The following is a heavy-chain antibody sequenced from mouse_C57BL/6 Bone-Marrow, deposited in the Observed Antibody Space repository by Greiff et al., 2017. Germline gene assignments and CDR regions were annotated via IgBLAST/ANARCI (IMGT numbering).Heavy chain of an antibody. J-gene: IGHJ3*01. CDR3: SSGGYDAWFAY. Sequence: QVQLQQSGPELVKSGVSVKISCKASGYAFSSSWMNWVKQRPGKGVARIGRIYSGVGDTIDNGKFKCKANLPADKSSRTAYMQLSSLSSMDSAVYFCSSGGYDAWFAYWGQGALVTVSA. CDR2: IYSGVGDT. CDR1: GYAFSSSW. D-gene: IGHD2-2*01. V-gene: IGHV1-82*01.